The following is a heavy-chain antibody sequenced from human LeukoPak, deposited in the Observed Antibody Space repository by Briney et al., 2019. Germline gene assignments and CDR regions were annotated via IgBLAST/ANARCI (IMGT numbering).Heavy chain of an antibody. CDR1: GGSISSYY. J-gene: IGHJ4*02. Sequence: SETLSLTCAVSGGSISSYYWSWIRQPPGKGLEWIGYIYYSGSTNYNPSLKSRVTISVDTSKNQFSLKLSSVTAADTAVYYCASIDGRRGSFDYWGQGTLVTVSS. D-gene: IGHD3-10*01. CDR3: ASIDGRRGSFDY. CDR2: IYYSGST. V-gene: IGHV4-59*01.